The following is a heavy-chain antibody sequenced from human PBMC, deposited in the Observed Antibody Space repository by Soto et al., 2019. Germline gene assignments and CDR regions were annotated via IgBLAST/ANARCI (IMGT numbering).Heavy chain of an antibody. D-gene: IGHD4-17*01. J-gene: IGHJ4*02. V-gene: IGHV3-23*01. CDR2: ISATGGAT. CDR3: VKGGTTTVTTYFEY. Sequence: EVQLLESGGGLVQPGGSLRLSCAASGFTFINYDMSWVRQAPGKGLEWVSGISATGGATYYADSVKGRFTISRDNSKNTLYLQMHRLRAEDTADTAVYYCVKGGTTTVTTYFEYWGQGTLVTVS. CDR1: GFTFINYD.